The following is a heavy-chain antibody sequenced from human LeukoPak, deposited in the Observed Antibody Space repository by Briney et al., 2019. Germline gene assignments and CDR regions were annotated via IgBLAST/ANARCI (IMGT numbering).Heavy chain of an antibody. V-gene: IGHV3-11*01. D-gene: IGHD4-17*01. CDR3: ARVRTTDYFDY. CDR1: GFTFSEYY. J-gene: IGHJ4*02. Sequence: GGSLRLSCAASGFTFSEYYMAWVRQAPGKGLEWISYISGDGSTVYYADSMKGRITISRDSAENSLLLQMNSLTADDMAVYYCARVRTTDYFDYWGQGTLVTVSS. CDR2: ISGDGSTV.